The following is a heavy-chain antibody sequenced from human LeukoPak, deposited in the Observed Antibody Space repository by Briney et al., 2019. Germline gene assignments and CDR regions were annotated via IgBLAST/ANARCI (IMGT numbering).Heavy chain of an antibody. D-gene: IGHD5-18*01. V-gene: IGHV4-61*01. CDR1: GGSISSSSYY. CDR3: ARDRGYLDP. Sequence: SETLSLTCTVSGGSISSSSYYWSRIRQPPGKGLEWIGYIYYSGSTNYNPSLKSRVTISVDTSKNQFSLKLSSVTAADTAVYYCARDRGYLDPWGQGTLVTVSS. J-gene: IGHJ5*02. CDR2: IYYSGST.